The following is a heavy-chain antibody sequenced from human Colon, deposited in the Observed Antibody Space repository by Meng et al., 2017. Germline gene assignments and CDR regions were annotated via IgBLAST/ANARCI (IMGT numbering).Heavy chain of an antibody. Sequence: QVHLHESGPGLVKPSTTLSLTCTVSGGSISIGGYYWRWIRQHPGKRLEWIGYIYYSGRTYYNPSLKSRVTISVDTSKNQFSLKLSSVTAADTAVYYCARSSTYYYGSGSSVLFDYWGQGTLVTVSS. D-gene: IGHD3-10*01. CDR1: GGSISIGGYY. CDR3: ARSSTYYYGSGSSVLFDY. V-gene: IGHV4-31*03. J-gene: IGHJ4*02. CDR2: IYYSGRT.